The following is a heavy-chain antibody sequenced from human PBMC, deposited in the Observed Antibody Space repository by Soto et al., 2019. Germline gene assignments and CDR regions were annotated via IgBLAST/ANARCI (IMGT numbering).Heavy chain of an antibody. D-gene: IGHD3-22*01. Sequence: PGGSLRLSCTVSGFAFNNYGINWVRQAPGKGLEWVSSISKSDYTYYSDSVKGRFTISRDNAKNSVSLQMNTLRVEDTAVYYCARQIYDSDTGPNFQYYFDSWGQGTPVTVSS. CDR2: ISKSDYT. J-gene: IGHJ4*02. V-gene: IGHV3-21*01. CDR1: GFAFNNYG. CDR3: ARQIYDSDTGPNFQYYFDS.